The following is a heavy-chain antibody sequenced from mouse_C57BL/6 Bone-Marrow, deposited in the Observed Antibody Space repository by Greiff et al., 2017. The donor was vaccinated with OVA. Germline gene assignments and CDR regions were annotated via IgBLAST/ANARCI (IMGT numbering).Heavy chain of an antibody. CDR1: GYTFTSYW. D-gene: IGHD1-1*01. J-gene: IGHJ4*01. CDR2: IDPSDSYT. V-gene: IGHV1-69*01. CDR3: AREAVIATPYAMDY. Sequence: VQLQQSGAELVMPGASVKLSCKASGYTFTSYWMHWVKQRPGQGLEWIGEIDPSDSYTNYNQKFKGKSTLTVDNSTSTAYMQLSSLTSEDSAVYYCAREAVIATPYAMDYWGQGTSVTVSS.